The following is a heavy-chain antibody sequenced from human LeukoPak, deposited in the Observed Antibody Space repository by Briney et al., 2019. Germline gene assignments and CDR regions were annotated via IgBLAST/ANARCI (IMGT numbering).Heavy chain of an antibody. CDR2: IIPIFGTA. CDR3: ARGRVAAAGTKFDY. J-gene: IGHJ4*02. V-gene: IGHV1-69*05. CDR1: GGTFSSYA. D-gene: IGHD6-13*01. Sequence: AASVKVSCKASGGTFSSYAIIWVRQAPGQGLEWMGGIIPIFGTANYAQKFQGRVTITTDESTSTAYMELSSLRSEDTAVYYCARGRVAAAGTKFDYWGQGTLVTVSS.